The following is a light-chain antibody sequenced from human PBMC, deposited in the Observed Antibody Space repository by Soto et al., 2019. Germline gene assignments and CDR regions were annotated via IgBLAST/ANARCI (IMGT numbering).Light chain of an antibody. V-gene: IGLV1-40*01. CDR2: GNS. CDR3: QSYDSSLSGWV. CDR1: SSNIGAGYG. Sequence: QSVLTQPPSVSGAPGQRVTISCTGSSSNIGAGYGVHWYQQLPGTAPKLLIYGNSNRPSGVPDRFSGSKSGTSASLAITGLQAEDEAEYYCQSYDSSLSGWVFGGGTKLTVL. J-gene: IGLJ3*02.